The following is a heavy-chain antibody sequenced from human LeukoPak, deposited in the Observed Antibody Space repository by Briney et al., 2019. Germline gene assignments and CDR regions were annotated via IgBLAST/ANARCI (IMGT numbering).Heavy chain of an antibody. CDR3: ARRSTETTVSVLFDY. CDR2: INHSGST. V-gene: IGHV4-34*01. CDR1: GGSSSGYY. J-gene: IGHJ4*02. Sequence: SETLSLTCAVYGGSSSGYYWSWIRQPPAKGLEWIGEINHSGSTNYNPSLKSRVTISVDTSKNQFSLKLSSVTAADTAVYYCARRSTETTVSVLFDYWGQGTLVTVSS. D-gene: IGHD4-4*01.